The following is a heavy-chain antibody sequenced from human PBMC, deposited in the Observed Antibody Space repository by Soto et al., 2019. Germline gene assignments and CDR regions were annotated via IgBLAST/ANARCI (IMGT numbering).Heavy chain of an antibody. CDR3: VRSLTTTVAAMGY. V-gene: IGHV3-30-3*01. J-gene: IGHJ4*02. D-gene: IGHD4-17*01. CDR2: ISEAGTNK. Sequence: QVQLEESGGGVVQPGRSLRLSCKGSGFTFSSYAIQWVRQAPGKGLEWVAAISEAGTNKHTADSVKGRFTISRDNSRNTVYLQVNGLRVEDTAVDYCVRSLTTTVAAMGYWGQGTPVTVSS. CDR1: GFTFSSYA.